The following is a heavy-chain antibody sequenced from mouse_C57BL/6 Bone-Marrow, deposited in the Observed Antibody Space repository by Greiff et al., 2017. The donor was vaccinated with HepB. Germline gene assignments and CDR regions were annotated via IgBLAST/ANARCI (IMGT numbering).Heavy chain of an antibody. CDR3: AFCDYDYFDY. CDR2: INHSSGYT. CDR1: GYTFTSYT. Sequence: VQGVESGAELARPGASVKMSCKASGYTFTSYTMHWVKQRPGQGLEWIGYINHSSGYTKYNQKFKDKATLTADKSSSTAYMQLSSLTSEDSAVYYFAFCDYDYFDYWCRGTTLTVSA. D-gene: IGHD2-4*01. J-gene: IGHJ2*01. V-gene: IGHV1-4*01.